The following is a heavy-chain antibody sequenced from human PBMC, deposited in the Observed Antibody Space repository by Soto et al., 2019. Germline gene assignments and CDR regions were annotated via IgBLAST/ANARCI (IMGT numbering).Heavy chain of an antibody. V-gene: IGHV3-15*01. CDR2: IKSKTDGGTT. J-gene: IGHJ3*02. CDR3: TTLPSLSDI. CDR1: GFTFSNAW. Sequence: PGGSLRLSCAASGFTFSNAWMSWVRQAPGKGLEWVGHIKSKTDGGTTDYAAPVKGRFTISRDDSKNTLYLQMNSLKTEDTAVYYCTTLPSLSDIWGQGTMVTVSS.